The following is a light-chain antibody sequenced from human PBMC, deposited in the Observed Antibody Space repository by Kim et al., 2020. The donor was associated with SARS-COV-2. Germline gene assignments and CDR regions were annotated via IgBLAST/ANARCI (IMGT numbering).Light chain of an antibody. CDR1: SLRSYY. V-gene: IGLV3-19*01. J-gene: IGLJ2*01. CDR2: GKN. CDR3: NSRDSNDNVV. Sequence: ALGQKGRITCQGDSLRSYYATWYQQKPGQAPILVIYGKNNRPSGIPDRFSGSSAGNTASLTITGTQAGDEADYYCNSRDSNDNVVFGGGTQLTVL.